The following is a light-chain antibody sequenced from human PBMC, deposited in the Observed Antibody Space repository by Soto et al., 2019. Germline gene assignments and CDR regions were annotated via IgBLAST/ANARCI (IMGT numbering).Light chain of an antibody. Sequence: DIVMTQSPASLAVSLGERATINCKSSRSVLYSSNNKNYFSWYQQKPGQPPRLLIYWASTRESGVPDRFSGSGSGIDFTLTISSLQAEDVAVYYCQQYFSPPQTFGQGTKVEIK. V-gene: IGKV4-1*01. J-gene: IGKJ1*01. CDR1: RSVLYSSNNKNY. CDR2: WAS. CDR3: QQYFSPPQT.